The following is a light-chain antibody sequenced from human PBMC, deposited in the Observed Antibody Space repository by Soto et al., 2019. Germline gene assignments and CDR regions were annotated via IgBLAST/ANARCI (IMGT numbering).Light chain of an antibody. V-gene: IGKV3-20*01. CDR3: QQWSSSPRT. Sequence: EIVLTQSPGTLSLSPGERATLSCRASQSLTNSRLAWYQQKPGQAPKVLIYGGSNRATGIPDRFSGSGSGTDFTLTISRLEPEDLAVYYCQQWSSSPRTVGRGTKLEIK. CDR2: GGS. J-gene: IGKJ2*01. CDR1: QSLTNSR.